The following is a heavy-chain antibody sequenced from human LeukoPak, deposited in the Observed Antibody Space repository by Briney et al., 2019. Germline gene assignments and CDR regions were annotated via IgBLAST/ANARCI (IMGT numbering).Heavy chain of an antibody. J-gene: IGHJ4*02. Sequence: GGSLRLSCAASGFTFDDYAMHWVRQAPGKGLEWVSGISWNSGSIGYADSVKGRFTISRDNAKNSLYLQMNSLRAEDTALYYCAKDAGPGGYLYFDYWGQGTLVTVSS. CDR2: ISWNSGSI. CDR3: AKDAGPGGYLYFDY. V-gene: IGHV3-9*01. D-gene: IGHD5-12*01. CDR1: GFTFDDYA.